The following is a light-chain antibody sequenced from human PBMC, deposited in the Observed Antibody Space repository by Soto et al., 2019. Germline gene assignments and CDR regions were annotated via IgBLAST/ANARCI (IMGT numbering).Light chain of an antibody. CDR1: NIGSYN. V-gene: IGLV3-21*02. Sequence: SYELSQPPSVSVAPGQTARITCGGNNIGSYNVHWYQQKPGLAPVLVVYDDRDRPSGIPERFSGSNSGNTAALTISRVEAGDEADYYCKVWDTTSDHFFFGTGIKVTVL. CDR3: KVWDTTSDHFF. J-gene: IGLJ1*01. CDR2: DDR.